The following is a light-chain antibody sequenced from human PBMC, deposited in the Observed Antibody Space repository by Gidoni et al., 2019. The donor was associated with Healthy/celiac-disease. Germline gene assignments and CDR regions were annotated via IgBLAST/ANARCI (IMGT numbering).Light chain of an antibody. CDR2: WAS. CDR1: QSVLYSSNNKNY. CDR3: QQYYSTPYT. Sequence: DSVMTQSPASLAVSLGERATINCKSSQSVLYSSNNKNYLAWYQQNPGQPLKLLIYWASTRESGVPDRFSGSGSGTDFTLTISSLQAEDVAVYYCQQYYSTPYTVXQXTKLELK. J-gene: IGKJ2*01. V-gene: IGKV4-1*01.